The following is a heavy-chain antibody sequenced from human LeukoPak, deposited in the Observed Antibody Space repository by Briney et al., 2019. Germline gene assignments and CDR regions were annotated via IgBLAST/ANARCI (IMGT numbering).Heavy chain of an antibody. CDR1: GYTFTSYY. D-gene: IGHD4-11*01. CDR2: INPSGGST. Sequence: GASVKVSCKASGYTFTSYYMHWVRQAPGQGLEWMGIINPSGGSTSYAQKFQGRVTMTRDTSISTAYMELSRLRSDDTAVYYCARIGQYYSIKGEDAFDIWGQGTMVTVSS. CDR3: ARIGQYYSIKGEDAFDI. J-gene: IGHJ3*02. V-gene: IGHV1-46*01.